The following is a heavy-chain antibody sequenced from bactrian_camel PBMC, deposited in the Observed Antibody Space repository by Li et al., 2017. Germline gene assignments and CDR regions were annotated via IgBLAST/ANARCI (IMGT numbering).Heavy chain of an antibody. CDR1: GFTFSVYA. V-gene: IGHV3S40*01. CDR2: IYTGGSSSA. D-gene: IGHD6*01. CDR3: ATRGGGGTVFCSNGYFSDADFGT. Sequence: VQLVESGGGSVQAGGSLRLSCAASGFTFSVYAMSWVRQAPGKERERVAAIYTGGSSSAYYADSVKGRFTIPTDNAKYTVYLQMNSLKPEDTAMYYCATRGGGGTVFCSNGYFSDADFGTWGRGTQVTVS. J-gene: IGHJ6*01.